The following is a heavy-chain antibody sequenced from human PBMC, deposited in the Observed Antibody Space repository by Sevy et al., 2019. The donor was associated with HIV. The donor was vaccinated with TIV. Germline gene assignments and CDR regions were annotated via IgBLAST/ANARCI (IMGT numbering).Heavy chain of an antibody. CDR2: IYYTGST. CDR1: GGSISSGDYY. J-gene: IGHJ4*02. Sequence: SETLSLTCTVSGGSISSGDYYWSWIRQPPGKGLEWIGYIYYTGSTYYNPSLKSRVTISVDTSKNQFSLKLSSVTAADTAVYYSARDTYYYGSGSPKARFDYWGQGTLVTVSS. V-gene: IGHV4-30-4*01. CDR3: ARDTYYYGSGSPKARFDY. D-gene: IGHD3-10*01.